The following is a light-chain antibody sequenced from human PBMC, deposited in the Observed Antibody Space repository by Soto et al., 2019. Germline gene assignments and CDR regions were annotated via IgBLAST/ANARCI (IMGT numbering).Light chain of an antibody. CDR2: KAS. Sequence: DIQMTQSPSTLSGSVGDRVTITCRASQTISSWLAWYQQKPGKAPKLLIYKASTLKSGVPSRFSVGGSGTEFTLTISSLQPDDFATYYCQHYNSYSEAFGQGTKVELK. CDR3: QHYNSYSEA. J-gene: IGKJ1*01. CDR1: QTISSW. V-gene: IGKV1-5*03.